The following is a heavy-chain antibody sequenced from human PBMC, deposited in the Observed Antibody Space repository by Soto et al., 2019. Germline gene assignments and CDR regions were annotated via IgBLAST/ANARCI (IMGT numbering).Heavy chain of an antibody. Sequence: SETLSLTCTVSGGSIGSYYRSWIRQPPGKGLEWIGYIYYSGSTNYNPSLKSRVTISVDTSKNQFSLKLSSVTAADTAVYYCARRYGGNFDYWGQGTLVTVSS. CDR2: IYYSGST. J-gene: IGHJ4*02. D-gene: IGHD1-26*01. CDR3: ARRYGGNFDY. V-gene: IGHV4-59*01. CDR1: GGSIGSYY.